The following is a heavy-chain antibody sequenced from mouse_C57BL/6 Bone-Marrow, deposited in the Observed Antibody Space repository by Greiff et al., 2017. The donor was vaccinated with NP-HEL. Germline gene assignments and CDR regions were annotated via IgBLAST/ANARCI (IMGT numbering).Heavy chain of an antibody. J-gene: IGHJ3*01. Sequence: DVQLVESGEGLVKPGGSLKLSCAASGFTFSSYAMSWVRQTPEKRLEWVAYISSGGDYIYYADTVKGRFTISRDNARNTLYLQMSSLKSEDTAMYYCTRVYYSNIWFAYWGQGTLVTVSA. CDR3: TRVYYSNIWFAY. D-gene: IGHD2-5*01. CDR1: GFTFSSYA. CDR2: ISSGGDYI. V-gene: IGHV5-9-1*02.